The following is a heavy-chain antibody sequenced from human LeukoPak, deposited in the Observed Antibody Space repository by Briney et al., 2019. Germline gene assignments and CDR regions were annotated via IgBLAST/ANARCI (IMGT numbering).Heavy chain of an antibody. CDR1: GGSISSYY. J-gene: IGHJ4*02. CDR2: IYYSGST. CDR3: ARGPFHIAVAGTAFDY. D-gene: IGHD6-19*01. V-gene: IGHV4-59*01. Sequence: PSETLSLTCTVSGGSISSYYWSWIRQPPGKGLEWIGYIYYSGSTNYNPSLKSRVTISVDTSKNQFSLKLSSVTAADTAVYYCARGPFHIAVAGTAFDYWGQGTLVTVSS.